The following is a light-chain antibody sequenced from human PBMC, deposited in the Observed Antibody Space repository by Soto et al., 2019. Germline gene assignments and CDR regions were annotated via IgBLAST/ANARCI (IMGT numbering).Light chain of an antibody. CDR1: LTVSDNY. V-gene: IGKV3-20*01. CDR2: GAS. Sequence: EIVLTHSPGTLSLSPGERATLSCRASLTVSDNYLAWYQQKAGQAPRLVIYGASSRATGIPDRFSASGSGTDFTLTISRLEPEDFAVYYCQQYSSYSWTFGQGTKVEFK. CDR3: QQYSSYSWT. J-gene: IGKJ1*01.